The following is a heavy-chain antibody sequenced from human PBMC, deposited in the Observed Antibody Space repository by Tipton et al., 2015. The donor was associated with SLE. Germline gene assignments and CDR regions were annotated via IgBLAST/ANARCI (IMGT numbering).Heavy chain of an antibody. V-gene: IGHV4-39*01. J-gene: IGHJ4*02. Sequence: TLSLACTVSGGSISSGGYYWGWFRQPPGKGLEWIGSIYYSGNTYYNPFLKSRVTISEDTSNNKFSLNLTSVTAADTAVYYCARSPYTSGWSATAGDYWGQGTLVTVSS. CDR1: GGSISSGGYY. CDR2: IYYSGNT. CDR3: ARSPYTSGWSATAGDY. D-gene: IGHD6-19*01.